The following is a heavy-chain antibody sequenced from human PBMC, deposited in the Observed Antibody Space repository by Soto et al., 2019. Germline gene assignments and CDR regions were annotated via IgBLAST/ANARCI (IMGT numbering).Heavy chain of an antibody. CDR2: ISSFSTNT. V-gene: IGHV3-21*01. CDR1: GFTFSSYS. CDR3: ASITYSRGPLDHFDY. D-gene: IGHD6-19*01. J-gene: IGHJ4*02. Sequence: PGGSLRLSCAASGFTFSSYSMNWVRQAPGKGLEWVSSISSFSTNTYYRDSVKGRFTISRDNDKNTMYLQMSDLRAEDTAVYYCASITYSRGPLDHFDYWGQGTLVTVSS.